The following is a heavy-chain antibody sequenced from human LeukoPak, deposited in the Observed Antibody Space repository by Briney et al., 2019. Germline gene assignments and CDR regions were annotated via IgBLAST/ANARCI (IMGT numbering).Heavy chain of an antibody. J-gene: IGHJ4*02. CDR2: ISGSDDST. Sequence: AGSLRLSCAASGFTFSNYAMSWVRQAPGKGLEWVSAISGSDDSTYYADSVKGRFTISRDNSKNTLYLQMNSLRAEDTAVYYCAKNLGNFDYWGQGTLVTVSS. CDR3: AKNLGNFDY. CDR1: GFTFSNYA. V-gene: IGHV3-23*01.